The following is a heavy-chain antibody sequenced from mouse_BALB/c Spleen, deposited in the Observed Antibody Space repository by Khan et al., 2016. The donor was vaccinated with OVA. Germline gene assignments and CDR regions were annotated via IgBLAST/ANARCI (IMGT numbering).Heavy chain of an antibody. D-gene: IGHD2-10*01. J-gene: IGHJ4*01. CDR2: IWGDGST. Sequence: QVQLKESGPGLVAPSQSLSITCTVAGFSLTGYGINWVRQPPGKGLEWLGMIWGDGSTDYNSVLKSRLSISKDNSKSQVFLKMNSLQTEDTARYYCARGPYYGNYFAMDYWGQGTSVTVSS. CDR1: GFSLTGYG. CDR3: ARGPYYGNYFAMDY. V-gene: IGHV2-6-7*01.